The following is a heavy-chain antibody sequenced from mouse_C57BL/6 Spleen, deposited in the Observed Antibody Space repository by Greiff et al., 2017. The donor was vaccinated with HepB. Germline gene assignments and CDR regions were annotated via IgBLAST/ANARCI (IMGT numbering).Heavy chain of an antibody. CDR1: GYTFTSYW. J-gene: IGHJ4*01. Sequence: VQLQQSGTVLARPGASVKMSCKTSGYTFTSYWMHWVKQRPGQGLEWIGAIYPGNSDTSYNQKFKGKAKLTAVTSASTAYMELSSLTNEDSAVYYCTRSLITTVEFYALDYWGQGTSVTVSS. D-gene: IGHD1-1*01. V-gene: IGHV1-5*01. CDR3: TRSLITTVEFYALDY. CDR2: IYPGNSDT.